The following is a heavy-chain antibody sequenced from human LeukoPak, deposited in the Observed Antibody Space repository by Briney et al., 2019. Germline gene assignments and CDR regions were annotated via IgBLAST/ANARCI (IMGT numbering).Heavy chain of an antibody. V-gene: IGHV4-34*01. Sequence: MSSETLSLTCAVYGGSFSGYYWSWIRQPPGKGLEWIGEINDSGSTNYNPSLKSRVTISVDTSKNQFSLKLSAVTAADTAVYYCARGRGGPDHYYYYYYMDVWGKGTTVTVSS. CDR2: INDSGST. CDR1: GGSFSGYY. CDR3: ARGRGGPDHYYYYYYMDV. J-gene: IGHJ6*03. D-gene: IGHD3-16*01.